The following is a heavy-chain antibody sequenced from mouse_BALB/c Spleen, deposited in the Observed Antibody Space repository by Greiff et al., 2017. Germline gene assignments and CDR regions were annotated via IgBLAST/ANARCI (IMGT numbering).Heavy chain of an antibody. CDR1: GYTFTDYN. CDR2: IYPYNGGT. D-gene: IGHD2-1*01. V-gene: IGHV1S29*02. CDR3: ARRDYGKAYAMDY. J-gene: IGHJ4*01. Sequence: EVQLQQSGPELVKPGASVKISCKASGYTFTDYNMHWVKQSHGKSLEWIGYIYPYNGGTGYNQKFKSKATLTVDNSSSTAYMELRSLTSEDSAVYYCARRDYGKAYAMDYWGQGTSVTVSS.